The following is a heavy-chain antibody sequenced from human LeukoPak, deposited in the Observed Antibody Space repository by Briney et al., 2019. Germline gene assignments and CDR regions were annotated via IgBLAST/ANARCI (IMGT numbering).Heavy chain of an antibody. CDR3: AGVINIVVEEYNWFDP. CDR2: INHSGST. V-gene: IGHV4-34*01. D-gene: IGHD2-15*01. Sequence: PSETLSLTCAVYGGSFSGYYWSWIRQPPGKGLEWIGEINHSGSTNYNPSLKSRVTISVDTSKNQFSLELSSVTAADTAVYYCAGVINIVVEEYNWFDPWGQGTLVTVSS. CDR1: GGSFSGYY. J-gene: IGHJ5*02.